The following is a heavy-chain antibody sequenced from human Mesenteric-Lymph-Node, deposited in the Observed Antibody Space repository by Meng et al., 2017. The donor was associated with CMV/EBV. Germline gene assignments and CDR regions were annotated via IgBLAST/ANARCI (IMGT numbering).Heavy chain of an antibody. V-gene: IGHV2-5*01. CDR1: GFSLTTPAVG. CDR3: AHIGYGDDDVSSFDP. D-gene: IGHD4-17*01. CDR2: IYWNDDE. Sequence: SGSTLVKPTQTLTLTCTFSGFSLTTPAVGVGWIRQPPRKALQWLALIYWNDDERYSPSLKSRLTITKDTSKNQVVLTLTNVDAVDTATYYCAHIGYGDDDVSSFDPWGQGTLVTVSS. J-gene: IGHJ5*02.